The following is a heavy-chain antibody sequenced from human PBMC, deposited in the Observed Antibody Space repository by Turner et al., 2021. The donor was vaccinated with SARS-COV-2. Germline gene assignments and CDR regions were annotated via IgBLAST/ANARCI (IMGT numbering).Heavy chain of an antibody. D-gene: IGHD4-17*01. V-gene: IGHV4-4*07. CDR2: IYTSGNT. Sequence: QVQLQESGPGLVKPSETLSLPCTVSGGPISSYYWSWIRQPAGKGLEWIGRIYTSGNTNYNPSLKSRVTMSVDTSKNQFSLKLSSVTAADTAVYYCARGEIDYGDYDDYYYYYGMDVWGQGTTVTVSS. CDR3: ARGEIDYGDYDDYYYYYGMDV. J-gene: IGHJ6*02. CDR1: GGPISSYY.